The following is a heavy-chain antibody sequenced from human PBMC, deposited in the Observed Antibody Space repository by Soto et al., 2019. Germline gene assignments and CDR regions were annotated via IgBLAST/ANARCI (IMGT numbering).Heavy chain of an antibody. CDR3: ARGVAAADYYYGMDV. D-gene: IGHD6-13*01. Sequence: PSETLSLTCAVYGGSFSGYYWSCIRQPPGKGLEWIGEINHSGSTNYNPSLKSRVTISVDTSKNQFSLKLSSVTAADTAVYYCARGVAAADYYYGMDVWGQGTTVTVS. V-gene: IGHV4-34*01. CDR1: GGSFSGYY. CDR2: INHSGST. J-gene: IGHJ6*02.